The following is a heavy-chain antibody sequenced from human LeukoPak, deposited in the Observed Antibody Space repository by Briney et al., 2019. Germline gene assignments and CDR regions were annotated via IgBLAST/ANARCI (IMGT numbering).Heavy chain of an antibody. Sequence: SGGSLRLSCAASGFTFSSFDMHWVGHPTGQGLEWVSTIGTASDTYYPVSVEGRFTLSRDNAKNSLYLQMNSLTAGDTPVYYCARGPPRGKYYYMDVWGKGTTVTVSS. D-gene: IGHD1-1*01. CDR1: GFTFSSFD. V-gene: IGHV3-13*01. CDR3: ARGPPRGKYYYMDV. J-gene: IGHJ6*03. CDR2: IGTASDT.